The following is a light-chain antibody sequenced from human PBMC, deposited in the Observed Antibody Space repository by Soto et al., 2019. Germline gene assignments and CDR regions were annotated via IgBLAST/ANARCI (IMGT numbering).Light chain of an antibody. CDR3: QQSYTTPLT. J-gene: IGKJ4*01. Sequence: DIQMTQSPSSLSASVGDRVTITCRASQGISPYLNWYQQQPGRAPKLLIYATSTLQSGVPSRFSGSGSETEFPLTISSLQPEDFSTYYCQQSYTTPLTFGGGTKVEIK. CDR1: QGISPY. CDR2: ATS. V-gene: IGKV1-39*01.